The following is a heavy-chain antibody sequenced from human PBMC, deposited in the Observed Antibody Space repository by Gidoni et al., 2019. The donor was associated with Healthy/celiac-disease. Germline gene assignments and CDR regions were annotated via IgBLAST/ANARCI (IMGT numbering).Heavy chain of an antibody. Sequence: QVQLQESGPGLVKPSETLSLTCTVSGGSISSYYWSWIRQPPGKGLEWIGYIYYRGSTNYNPSLKSRVTISVDTSKNQSSLKLSSVTAADTAVYYCARDPGGAAPDYWGQGTLVTVSS. CDR1: GGSISSYY. CDR2: IYYRGST. V-gene: IGHV4-59*01. J-gene: IGHJ4*02. CDR3: ARDPGGAAPDY. D-gene: IGHD3-16*01.